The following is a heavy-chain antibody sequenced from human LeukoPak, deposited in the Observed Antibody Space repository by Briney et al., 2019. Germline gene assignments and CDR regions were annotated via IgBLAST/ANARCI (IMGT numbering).Heavy chain of an antibody. J-gene: IGHJ4*02. CDR3: ARQIVGATFGSLDY. D-gene: IGHD1-26*01. V-gene: IGHV1-69*04. CDR2: IIPILDIP. Sequence: GASVKVSCKASGGTFSSYAISWVRQAPGQGLEWMGRIIPILDIPNYAQKFQGRVTITADKSTSTAYMELSSLRSEDTAVYYCARQIVGATFGSLDYWGQGTLVTVSS. CDR1: GGTFSSYA.